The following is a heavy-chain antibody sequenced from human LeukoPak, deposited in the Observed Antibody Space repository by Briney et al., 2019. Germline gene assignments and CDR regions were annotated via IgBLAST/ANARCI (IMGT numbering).Heavy chain of an antibody. D-gene: IGHD3-10*01. CDR3: ARASVLGSGSYGLACAFDI. J-gene: IGHJ3*02. CDR2: INHSGST. Sequence: SETLSLTCAVYGGSFSGYYWSWIRQPPGKGLEWIGEINHSGSTNYYPSLKSLTTISVDTSKNQFSLKLRSVTAADTAVYYCARASVLGSGSYGLACAFDIWGQGTMVTVSS. V-gene: IGHV4-34*01. CDR1: GGSFSGYY.